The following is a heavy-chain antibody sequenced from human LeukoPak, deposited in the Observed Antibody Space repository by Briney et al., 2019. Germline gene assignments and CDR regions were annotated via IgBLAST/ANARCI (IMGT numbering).Heavy chain of an antibody. D-gene: IGHD3-16*02. J-gene: IGHJ3*02. CDR2: IIPIFGIA. V-gene: IGHV1-69*04. CDR1: GGTFSSYA. Sequence: APVKVSCKASGGTFSSYAISWVRQAPGQGLEWMGRIIPIFGIANYAQKVQGRVTITADKSTSTAYMELSSLRSEDTAVYYCAKPGRYDYAWGSYRYSDAFDIWGQGTMVTVSS. CDR3: AKPGRYDYAWGSYRYSDAFDI.